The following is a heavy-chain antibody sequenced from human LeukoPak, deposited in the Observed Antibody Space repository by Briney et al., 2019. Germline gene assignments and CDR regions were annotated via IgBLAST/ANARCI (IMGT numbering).Heavy chain of an antibody. CDR1: GGSISSSSYY. D-gene: IGHD3-22*01. J-gene: IGHJ4*02. Sequence: SETLSLTCTVSGGSISSSSYYWGWIRQPPGKGLEWIGSIYYSGSTYYNPSLKSRVTISVDTSKNQFSLKLSSVTAADTAVYYCARTPITMIVVVTIFDYWGQGTLVTVSS. CDR3: ARTPITMIVVVTIFDY. V-gene: IGHV4-39*07. CDR2: IYYSGST.